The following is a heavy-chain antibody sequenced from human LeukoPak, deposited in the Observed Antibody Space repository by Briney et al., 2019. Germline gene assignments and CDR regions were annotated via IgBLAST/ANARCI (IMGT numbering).Heavy chain of an antibody. J-gene: IGHJ4*02. CDR2: ISGSGETT. CDR3: AKETPHFDY. CDR1: GFTFSSYA. Sequence: GGSLTLSCAASGFTFSSYAMSWVRQAPGKGLEWVSVISGSGETTYYADSVKGRFTVSRDNSKNTLYLQMNSLRAEDTAVYYCAKETPHFDYWGQGTLVTVSS. V-gene: IGHV3-23*01.